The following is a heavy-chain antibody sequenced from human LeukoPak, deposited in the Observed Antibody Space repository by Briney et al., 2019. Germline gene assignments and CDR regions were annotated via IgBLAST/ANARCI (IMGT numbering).Heavy chain of an antibody. CDR2: IYHSGNI. J-gene: IGHJ4*02. Sequence: SETLSLTCTVSGGSISSYYWSWIRQPPGKGLEWIGEIYHSGNINYNPSLKSRVTISVDKSKNQFSLKLSSMTAADTAVYYCARDLAYYFDYWGQGALVTVSS. V-gene: IGHV4-59*12. CDR1: GGSISSYY. CDR3: ARDLAYYFDY.